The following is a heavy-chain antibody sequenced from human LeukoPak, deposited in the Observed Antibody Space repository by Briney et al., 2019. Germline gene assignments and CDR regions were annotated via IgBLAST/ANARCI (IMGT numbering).Heavy chain of an antibody. CDR3: ASRAEGVYRCSDY. CDR1: GDSTSSDRYY. CDR2: IYYSGST. D-gene: IGHD6-6*01. J-gene: IGHJ4*02. V-gene: IGHV4-39*01. Sequence: SETLSLTCTVSGDSTSSDRYYGGWVRQPPGKGLEWIGNIYYSGSTYYNPSLKSRVTMSVDTSKNQFFLQLNSVTAADTAVYYCASRAEGVYRCSDYWGQGTLVTVSS.